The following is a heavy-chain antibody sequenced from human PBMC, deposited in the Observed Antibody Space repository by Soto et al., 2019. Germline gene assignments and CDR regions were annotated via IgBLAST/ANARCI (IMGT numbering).Heavy chain of an antibody. D-gene: IGHD1-1*01. CDR1: GGFVSSGSYY. V-gene: IGHV4-34*01. CDR2: MSHSGGT. J-gene: IGHJ3*02. CDR3: ARVERGTATTVVDAFDI. Sequence: QVQLQPWGAGLLKPSETLSLTCAVYGGFVSSGSYYWSWIRQTPGKGLEWIGEMSHSGGTQFNPSLKCRVTLYVDTSKNQFALKMSSVTAADTALYYCARVERGTATTVVDAFDIWGQGTMVTVSS.